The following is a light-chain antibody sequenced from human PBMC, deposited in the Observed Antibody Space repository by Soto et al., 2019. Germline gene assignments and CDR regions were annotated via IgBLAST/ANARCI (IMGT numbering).Light chain of an antibody. CDR2: DAS. Sequence: DIQMTQSPSSLSASVGDRVTIICQASQDISNYLNWYQQKPGKAPKLLIYDASNLETGVPSRFSGSGSGTDFTFTISSLQPEDIATYYCQQYDKLPRYTFGQGTKLEIK. V-gene: IGKV1-33*01. CDR3: QQYDKLPRYT. CDR1: QDISNY. J-gene: IGKJ2*01.